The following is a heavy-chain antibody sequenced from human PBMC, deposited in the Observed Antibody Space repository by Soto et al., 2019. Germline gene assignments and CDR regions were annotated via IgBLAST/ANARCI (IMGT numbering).Heavy chain of an antibody. V-gene: IGHV4-4*02. CDR1: GVSINSANW. CDR3: ARYCGGGSCYLGAFDI. J-gene: IGHJ3*02. Sequence: PSETLSLTCTVSGVSINSANWWTWVRQSPGKGLEWIGEIYHSGSTNFNPSLKSRVTISADNSKNQFYLELTSVTAADTAVYYCARYCGGGSCYLGAFDIWGQGTMVTVSS. D-gene: IGHD2-15*01. CDR2: IYHSGST.